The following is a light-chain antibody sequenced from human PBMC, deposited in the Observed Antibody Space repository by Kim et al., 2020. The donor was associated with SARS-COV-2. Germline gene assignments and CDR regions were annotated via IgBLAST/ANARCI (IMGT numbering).Light chain of an antibody. CDR3: QKCDSAPST. CDR1: QDISNY. CDR2: APS. J-gene: IGKJ1*01. Sequence: AYVGDRVTLTCRASQDISNYLAWFQLKPGKAPKFLIYAPSALQPGVAYRFRGSESGKDFTLTVTSMQPEDVVTYYCQKCDSAPSTFGQGTKGDIK. V-gene: IGKV1-27*01.